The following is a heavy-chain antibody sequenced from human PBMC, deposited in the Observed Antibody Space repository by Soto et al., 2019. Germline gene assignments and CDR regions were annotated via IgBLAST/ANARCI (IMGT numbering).Heavy chain of an antibody. D-gene: IGHD3-9*01. V-gene: IGHV3-23*01. Sequence: RLSCAASGFALSGYGMSWVPQGPGKGLEWVSAISGSGGSTYYADSVKGRFTISRDNSKNTLYLQMNSLRAEDTAVYYCAKDQKPTYYDILTGYSTYSSSWYYFDYWGQGTLVTVSS. J-gene: IGHJ4*02. CDR2: ISGSGGST. CDR3: AKDQKPTYYDILTGYSTYSSSWYYFDY. CDR1: GFALSGYG.